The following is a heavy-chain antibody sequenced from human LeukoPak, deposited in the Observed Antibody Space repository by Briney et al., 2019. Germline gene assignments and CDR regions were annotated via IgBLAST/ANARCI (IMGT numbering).Heavy chain of an antibody. V-gene: IGHV3-30*01. CDR3: ARTKYSSSSYYFDY. J-gene: IGHJ4*02. Sequence: PGRSLRLSCAASGFTFSSYAMHWVRQAPGKGLEWVAVISYDGSNKYYADSVKGRFTISRDNSKNTLYPQMNSLRAEDTAVYYCARTKYSSSSYYFDYWGQGTLVTVSS. D-gene: IGHD6-6*01. CDR1: GFTFSSYA. CDR2: ISYDGSNK.